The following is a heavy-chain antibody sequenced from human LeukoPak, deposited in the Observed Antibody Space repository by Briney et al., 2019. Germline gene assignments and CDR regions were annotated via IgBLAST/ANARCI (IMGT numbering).Heavy chain of an antibody. CDR3: VRHGLGSSWFGFDY. J-gene: IGHJ4*02. D-gene: IGHD6-13*01. CDR2: IYPGDSDP. CDR1: GYTFTTYW. Sequence: GESLKISCKGSGYTFTTYWIGWVRQMPGQGLEWMGIIYPGDSDPRYSPSFQGQVTISADTSISTAYVQWSSLKASDSAMYYCVRHGLGSSWFGFDYWGQGTLVTLSS. V-gene: IGHV5-51*01.